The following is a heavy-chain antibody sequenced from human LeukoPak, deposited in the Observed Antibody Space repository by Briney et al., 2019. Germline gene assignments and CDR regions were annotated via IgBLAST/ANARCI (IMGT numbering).Heavy chain of an antibody. J-gene: IGHJ4*02. CDR2: IYYSGTN. CDR3: ARGVVLAGYPLDF. CDR1: GGSFSTYY. D-gene: IGHD3-9*01. Sequence: SETLSLTCSVSGGSFSTYYWSWIRQPPGKGLEWIGSIYYSGTNDYNPSLKSRITISIDTSKKQFSLKLSSVTAADTAVYYCARGVVLAGYPLDFWGRGTLVTVSS. V-gene: IGHV4-59*01.